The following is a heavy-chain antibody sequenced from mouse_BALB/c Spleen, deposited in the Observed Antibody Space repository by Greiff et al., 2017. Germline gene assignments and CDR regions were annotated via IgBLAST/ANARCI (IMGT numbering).Heavy chain of an antibody. D-gene: IGHD1-1*01. CDR1: GFSLTSYG. V-gene: IGHV2-9*02. CDR2: IWAGGST. Sequence: VKLVESGPGLVAPSQSLSITCTVSGFSLTSYGVHWVRQPPGKGLEWLGVIWAGGSTNYNSALMSRLSISKDNSKSQVFLKMNSLQTDDTAMYYCARDAYYYGSSYYYAMDYWGQGTSVTVSS. CDR3: ARDAYYYGSSYYYAMDY. J-gene: IGHJ4*01.